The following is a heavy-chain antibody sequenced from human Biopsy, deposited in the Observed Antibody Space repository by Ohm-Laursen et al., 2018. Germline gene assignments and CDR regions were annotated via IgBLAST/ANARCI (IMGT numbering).Heavy chain of an antibody. J-gene: IGHJ4*02. D-gene: IGHD2/OR15-2a*01. CDR2: FSPEEGET. CDR3: AADIIFTLDS. V-gene: IGHV1-24*01. CDR1: GHALSELS. Sequence: GSSVKVSCKVSGHALSELSMHWVRQSPGKGLEWMGGFSPEEGETLYAQKFQGRVTMSEDTSTGTAYMELSSLTSEDTAVYYCAADIIFTLDSWGQGTLVTVSS.